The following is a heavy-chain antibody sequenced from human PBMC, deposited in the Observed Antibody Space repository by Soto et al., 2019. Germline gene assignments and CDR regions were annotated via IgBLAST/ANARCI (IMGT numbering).Heavy chain of an antibody. V-gene: IGHV1-2*02. CDR3: ARGGIVGATALNS. D-gene: IGHD1-26*01. CDR1: GFTFSLYY. J-gene: IGHJ4*02. Sequence: QVQLVQSGAEVKKPGASVKVSCKASGFTFSLYYIHWVRQAPGQGLEWMGWIGPNSDDTRCPEKFQGRVTLTRDTSTSTAYMELSRLRFDDTAVYYCARGGIVGATALNSWGQGTPVTVSS. CDR2: IGPNSDDT.